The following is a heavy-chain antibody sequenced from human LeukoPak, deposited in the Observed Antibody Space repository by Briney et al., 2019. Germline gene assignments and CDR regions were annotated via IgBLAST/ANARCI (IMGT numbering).Heavy chain of an antibody. CDR3: ARHSSYTSGWPLDY. CDR2: IYLGDSDT. J-gene: IGHJ4*02. V-gene: IGHV5-51*01. Sequence: GESLKISCKGSGDNFNRHWIGWVRQMSGKGLEWMGIIYLGDSDTRYSPSFQGQITISADKSTSTAYLQWSSLKASDTAIYYCARHSSYTSGWPLDYWGQGTLVTVSS. D-gene: IGHD6-19*01. CDR1: GDNFNRHW.